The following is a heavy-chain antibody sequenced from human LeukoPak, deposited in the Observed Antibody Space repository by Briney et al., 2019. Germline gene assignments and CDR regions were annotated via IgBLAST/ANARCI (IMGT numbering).Heavy chain of an antibody. D-gene: IGHD3-22*01. J-gene: IGHJ4*02. CDR1: GFTFSSYA. CDR2: ISGSGGTT. Sequence: GGSLRLSCAASGFTFSSYAMSWVRQAPGKGLEWVSTISGSGGTTYYADSVKGRFTISRDNAKSSLYLQMNSLRAEDTAVYYCARDIYYYDSSGYYFPGGSDYWGQGTLVTVSS. V-gene: IGHV3-23*01. CDR3: ARDIYYYDSSGYYFPGGSDY.